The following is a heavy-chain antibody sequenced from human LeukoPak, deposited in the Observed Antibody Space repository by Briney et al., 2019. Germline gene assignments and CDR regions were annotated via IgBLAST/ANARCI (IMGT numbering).Heavy chain of an antibody. CDR1: AYTLSSYG. D-gene: IGHD3-10*01. V-gene: IGHV1-18*01. CDR3: ARDMVRGVIIWDC. CDR2: ISAYNGNT. J-gene: IGHJ4*02. Sequence: ASVKVSCKASAYTLSSYGISWVPQAPRQGLEWMGWISAYNGNTNYAQKLQGRVTMTTDTITSTAYMELRSLRSDDTAVYYCARDMVRGVIIWDCWGQGTLVTVSS.